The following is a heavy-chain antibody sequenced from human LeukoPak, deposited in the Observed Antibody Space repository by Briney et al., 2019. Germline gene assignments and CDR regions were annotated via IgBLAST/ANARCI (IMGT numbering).Heavy chain of an antibody. CDR1: GYTFTSYG. Sequence: ASVKVSCKASGYTFTSYGISWVRQAPGQGLEWMGWISAYNGNTNYAQKLQGRVTMTTDTSTSTAYMELSSLRSEDTAVYYCARGITTLGSFDYWGQGTLVTVSS. V-gene: IGHV1-18*01. D-gene: IGHD3-3*01. CDR3: ARGITTLGSFDY. CDR2: ISAYNGNT. J-gene: IGHJ4*02.